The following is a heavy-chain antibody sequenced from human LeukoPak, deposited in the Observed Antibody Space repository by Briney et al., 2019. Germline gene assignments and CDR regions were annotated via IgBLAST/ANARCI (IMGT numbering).Heavy chain of an antibody. Sequence: GGSLRLSCAASGFTFSSYWMHWVRQAPGKGLEWVSAIGRTGRTTYYADSVKGRFTISRDTSRNTFFLQMNSLRVEDTAVYYCAKEGSSGWDFDYWGQGTLVTVSS. V-gene: IGHV3-23*01. CDR2: IGRTGRTT. CDR1: GFTFSSYW. CDR3: AKEGSSGWDFDY. D-gene: IGHD6-19*01. J-gene: IGHJ4*02.